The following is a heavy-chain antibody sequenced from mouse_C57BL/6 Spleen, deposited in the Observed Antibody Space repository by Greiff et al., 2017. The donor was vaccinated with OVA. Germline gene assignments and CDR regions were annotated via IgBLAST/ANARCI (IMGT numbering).Heavy chain of an antibody. J-gene: IGHJ4*01. CDR3: ASHYDYDGPYAMDY. D-gene: IGHD2-4*01. V-gene: IGHV1-26*01. CDR1: GYTFTDYY. Sequence: VQLQQSGPELVKPGASVKISCKASGYTFTDYYMNWVKQSHGKSLEWIGDINPNNGGTSYNQQFKGKATLTVDKSSSTAYMELRSLTSEDSAVYYCASHYDYDGPYAMDYWGQGTSVTVSS. CDR2: INPNNGGT.